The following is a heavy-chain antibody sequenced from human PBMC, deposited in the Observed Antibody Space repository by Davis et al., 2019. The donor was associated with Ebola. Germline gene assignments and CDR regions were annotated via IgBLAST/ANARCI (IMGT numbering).Heavy chain of an antibody. D-gene: IGHD2-2*01. J-gene: IGHJ6*04. Sequence: PGGSLRLSCAASGFTFSSYGMHWVRQAPGKGLEWVSAISGSGGSTYYADSVKGRFTISRDNSKNTLYLQMNSLRAEDTAVYYCAKTLVVAPIGVYDWGKGTTVTVSS. V-gene: IGHV3-23*01. CDR1: GFTFSSYG. CDR3: AKTLVVAPIGVYD. CDR2: ISGSGGST.